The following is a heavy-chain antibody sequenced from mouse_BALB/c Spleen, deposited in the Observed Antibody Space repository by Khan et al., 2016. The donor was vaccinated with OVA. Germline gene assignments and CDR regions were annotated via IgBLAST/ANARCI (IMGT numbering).Heavy chain of an antibody. J-gene: IGHJ2*01. D-gene: IGHD3-2*02. V-gene: IGHV3-2*02. CDR2: ISYSGST. Sequence: QLEESGPGLVKPSQSLSLTCTVTGYSITSGYGWNWLRQFPGNKLEWVGYISYSGSTNYNPSLKSRISITRDTSKNQFFLQLNSVTTEDTATYYCARKARIKYWGQGTTLTVSS. CDR1: GYSITSGYG. CDR3: ARKARIKY.